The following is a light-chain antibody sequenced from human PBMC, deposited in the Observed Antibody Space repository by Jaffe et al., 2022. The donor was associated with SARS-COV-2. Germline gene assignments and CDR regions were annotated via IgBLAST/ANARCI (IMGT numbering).Light chain of an antibody. V-gene: IGLV2-11*01. Sequence: QSALTQPRSVSGSPGQSVTISCTGSSSDVGYYNYVSWYQQHPGKAPKLMICDVSKRPSGVPDRFSGSKSGNTASLTISGLQAEDEADYYCCSYAGSYTWVFGGGTKLTVL. CDR2: DVS. CDR3: CSYAGSYTWV. CDR1: SSDVGYYNY. J-gene: IGLJ3*02.